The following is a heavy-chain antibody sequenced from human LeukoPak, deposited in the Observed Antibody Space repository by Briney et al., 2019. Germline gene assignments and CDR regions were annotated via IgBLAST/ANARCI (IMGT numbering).Heavy chain of an antibody. CDR3: ARGTVLTGYASFDY. Sequence: PSETLSLTCGVYGGSFSGYYWTWIRQSPGKGMEWIGEIIHSGSTNYSLSLKSRVTMSVDTSKSQFSLKMRSVTAADTAVYYCARGTVLTGYASFDYWGLGTLVTVSS. CDR1: GGSFSGYY. J-gene: IGHJ4*02. V-gene: IGHV4-34*01. CDR2: IIHSGST. D-gene: IGHD2-8*01.